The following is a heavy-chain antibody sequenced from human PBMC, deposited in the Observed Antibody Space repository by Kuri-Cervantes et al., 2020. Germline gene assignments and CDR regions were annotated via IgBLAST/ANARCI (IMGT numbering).Heavy chain of an antibody. D-gene: IGHD3-22*01. J-gene: IGHJ4*02. Sequence: SETLSLTCTVSGGSISSSSYYWGWIRQPPGKGLEWIGSISYSGSTYYNPSLKSRVTISVDTSKNQFSLKLSSVTAADTAVYYCARSTYYYDSSGYDWGQGTLVTVSS. CDR1: GGSISSSSYY. CDR3: ARSTYYYDSSGYD. CDR2: ISYSGST. V-gene: IGHV4-39*01.